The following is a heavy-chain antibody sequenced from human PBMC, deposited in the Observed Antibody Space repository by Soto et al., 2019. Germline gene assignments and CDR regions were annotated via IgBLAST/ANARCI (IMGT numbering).Heavy chain of an antibody. CDR2: INPILSMS. J-gene: IGHJ4*02. CDR3: ASSYGSGYRACDY. D-gene: IGHD3-10*01. V-gene: IGHV1-69*02. Sequence: QVQLVQSGAEVKKPGSSVRVSCKASGDTFTFYSINWVRQAPGLGLEWMGRINPILSMSNYAQRFQGRVTMTADKPTSTAYMELSSLRSEDTAMYYCASSYGSGYRACDYWGQGALVTVSS. CDR1: GDTFTFYS.